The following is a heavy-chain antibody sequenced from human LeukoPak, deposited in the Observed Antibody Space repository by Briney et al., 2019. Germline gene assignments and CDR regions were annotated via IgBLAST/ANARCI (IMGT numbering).Heavy chain of an antibody. CDR2: IYYSGST. CDR3: ASLSRSGSYPDY. J-gene: IGHJ4*02. CDR1: GGSISSSSYY. V-gene: IGHV4-39*07. D-gene: IGHD1-26*01. Sequence: SETLSLTCTVSGGSISSSSYYWGWIRQPPGKGLEWIGSIYYSGSTYYNPSLKSRVTISVDTPKNQFSLKLSSVTAADTAVYYCASLSRSGSYPDYWGQGTLVTVSS.